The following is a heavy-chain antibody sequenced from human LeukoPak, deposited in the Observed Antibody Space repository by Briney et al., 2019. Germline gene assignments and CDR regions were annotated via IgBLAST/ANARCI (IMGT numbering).Heavy chain of an antibody. CDR1: GFTFSSYG. J-gene: IGHJ1*01. V-gene: IGHV3-30*02. Sequence: PGGSLRLSCAASGFTFSSYGMHWVRQAPGKGLEWVAFIRYDGSNKYYADSVKGRFTISRDNSKNTLYLQMNSLRAEDTAVYYCAKDGVGGDYGDPEYFQHWGQGTLVTVSS. D-gene: IGHD4-17*01. CDR3: AKDGVGGDYGDPEYFQH. CDR2: IRYDGSNK.